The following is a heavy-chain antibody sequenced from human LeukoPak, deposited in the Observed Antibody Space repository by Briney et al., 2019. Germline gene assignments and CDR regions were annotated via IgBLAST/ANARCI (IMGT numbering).Heavy chain of an antibody. D-gene: IGHD3-22*01. J-gene: IGHJ4*02. Sequence: SQTLSLTCTVAGDSINRGSYSWSWIGQPAKKGLEWIGSIYSGGRTNYNPSLKSRVTISVDTSKNQFSLELSSVTAADTAVYYCAREGSIYYSDSSGYLGYWGQGTLVTVSS. V-gene: IGHV4-61*02. CDR3: AREGSIYYSDSSGYLGY. CDR1: GDSINRGSYS. CDR2: IYSGGRT.